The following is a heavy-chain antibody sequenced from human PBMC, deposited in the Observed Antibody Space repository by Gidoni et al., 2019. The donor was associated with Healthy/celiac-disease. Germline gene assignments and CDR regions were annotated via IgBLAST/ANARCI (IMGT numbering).Heavy chain of an antibody. V-gene: IGHV3-11*06. CDR3: ARHRPNMFMVPHAFDI. CDR2: ISSSSSYT. Sequence: QVQLVESGGGLVKPGGSLRLSCAASGFTFSDYYMSWIRQAPGKGLEWVSYISSSSSYTNYADSVKGRFTISRDNAKNSLYLQMNSLRAEDTAVYYCARHRPNMFMVPHAFDIWGQGTMVTVSS. D-gene: IGHD3-10*01. J-gene: IGHJ3*02. CDR1: GFTFSDYY.